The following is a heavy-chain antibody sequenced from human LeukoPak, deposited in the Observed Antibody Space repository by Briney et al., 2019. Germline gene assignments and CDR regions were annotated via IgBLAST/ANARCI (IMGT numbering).Heavy chain of an antibody. Sequence: SETLSLTCTVSGGSISSGSYYWSWTRQPAGKGLEWIGRIYTSGSTNYNPSLKSRVTISVDTSKNQFSLKLSSVTAADTAVYYCAKGGSSSWIFDYWGQGTLVTVSS. CDR1: GGSISSGSYY. D-gene: IGHD6-13*01. CDR2: IYTSGST. V-gene: IGHV4-61*02. J-gene: IGHJ4*02. CDR3: AKGGSSSWIFDY.